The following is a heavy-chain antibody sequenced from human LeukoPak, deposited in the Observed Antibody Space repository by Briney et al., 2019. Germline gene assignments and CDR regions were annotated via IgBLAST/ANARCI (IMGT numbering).Heavy chain of an antibody. CDR1: GFTFSSYG. CDR3: AKSWGAYGGNSEEAFDI. V-gene: IGHV3-30*02. CDR2: IRYDGSNK. Sequence: GGSLRLSCAASGFTFSSYGMHWVRQAPGKGLEWVAFIRYDGSNKYYADSVKGRFTISRDNSKNTLYLQMNSLRAEDTAVYYCAKSWGAYGGNSEEAFDIWGQGTLVTVSS. D-gene: IGHD4-23*01. J-gene: IGHJ4*02.